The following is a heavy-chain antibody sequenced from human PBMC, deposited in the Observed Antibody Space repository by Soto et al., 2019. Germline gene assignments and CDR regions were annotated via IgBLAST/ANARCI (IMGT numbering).Heavy chain of an antibody. Sequence: VQLVESGGGVVQPGRSLRLSCAASGFTFSSYGMHWVRQAPGKGLEWVAVISYDGSNKYYADSVKGRFTISRDNSKNTLYLQMNSLRAEDTAVYYCAKDGRYYDSSGYYSLDYWGQGTLVTVSS. CDR3: AKDGRYYDSSGYYSLDY. J-gene: IGHJ4*02. CDR2: ISYDGSNK. V-gene: IGHV3-30*18. CDR1: GFTFSSYG. D-gene: IGHD3-22*01.